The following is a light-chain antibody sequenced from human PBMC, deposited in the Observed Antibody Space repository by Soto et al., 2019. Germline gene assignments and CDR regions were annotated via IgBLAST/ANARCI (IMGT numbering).Light chain of an antibody. CDR3: QVWDSSSDPDVV. CDR1: NIGSKS. CDR2: YDS. J-gene: IGLJ2*01. V-gene: IGLV3-21*04. Sequence: SYELTRPPSVSVAPGKTARITCGGNNIGSKSVHWYRQKPGQAPVLVIYYDSDRTSGIPERFSGSNSGNTATLTISRVEAGDEADYYCQVWDSSSDPDVVFGGGTKLTVL.